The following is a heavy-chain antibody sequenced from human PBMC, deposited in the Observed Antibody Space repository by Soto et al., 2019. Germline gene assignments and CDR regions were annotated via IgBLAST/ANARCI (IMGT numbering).Heavy chain of an antibody. Sequence: QVQLVQSGAEVKKPGSSVKVSCKASGGTFSSYTISWVRXXXXXXXEWMGRIIPILGIANYAQKFQGRVTITADKXXXXAXXXXXXXXXXXXXXYYCARDSTTYLHAFDIWGQGTMVTVSS. CDR1: GGTFSSYT. J-gene: IGHJ3*02. V-gene: IGHV1-69*02. CDR3: ARDSTTYLHAFDI. D-gene: IGHD3-10*01. CDR2: IIPILGIA.